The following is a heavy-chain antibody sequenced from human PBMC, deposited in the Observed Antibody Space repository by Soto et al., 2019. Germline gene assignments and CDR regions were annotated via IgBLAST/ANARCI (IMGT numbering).Heavy chain of an antibody. CDR1: GFTFSSYG. V-gene: IGHV3-30*03. J-gene: IGHJ4*02. D-gene: IGHD3-22*01. Sequence: GSLRLSCAASGFTFSSYGMHWVRQAPGKGLEWVAVISYDGSNKYYADSVKGRFTISRDNSKNTLYLQMNSLRAEDTAVYYCATSFPNYYDSSGYPFDYWGQGTLVTVS. CDR2: ISYDGSNK. CDR3: ATSFPNYYDSSGYPFDY.